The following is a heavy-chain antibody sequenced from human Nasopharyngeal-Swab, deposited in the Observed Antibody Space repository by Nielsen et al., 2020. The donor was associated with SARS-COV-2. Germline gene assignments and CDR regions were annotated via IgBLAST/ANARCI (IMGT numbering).Heavy chain of an antibody. J-gene: IGHJ6*03. CDR3: AREGRPQHIAARSYYYYYMDV. D-gene: IGHD6-6*01. CDR1: GGTFSSYA. CDR2: IIPIFGTA. Sequence: SVKVSCKASGGTFSSYAISWVRQAPGQGLEWMGGIIPIFGTANYAQKFQGRVTITADEPTSTAYMELSSLRSEDTAVYYCAREGRPQHIAARSYYYYYMDVWGKGTTVTVSS. V-gene: IGHV1-69*13.